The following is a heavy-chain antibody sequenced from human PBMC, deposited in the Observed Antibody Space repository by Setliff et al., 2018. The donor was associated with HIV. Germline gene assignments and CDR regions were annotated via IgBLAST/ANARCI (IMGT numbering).Heavy chain of an antibody. D-gene: IGHD2-2*02. CDR2: IFHDGTV. V-gene: IGHV4-4*02. CDR1: GFSIKNDNW. Sequence: KPSETLSLTCVVSGFSIKNDNWWNWVRQTPGKGLEWIGQIFHDGTVTYKPSLESRVTILMDILKKQISLNVTSVTAADTATYYCAKTNIPMPRSGTRLESWGPGRLVTVSS. CDR3: AKTNIPMPRSGTRLES. J-gene: IGHJ4*02.